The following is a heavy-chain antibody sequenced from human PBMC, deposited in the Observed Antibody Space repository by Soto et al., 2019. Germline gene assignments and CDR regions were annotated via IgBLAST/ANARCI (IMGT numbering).Heavy chain of an antibody. D-gene: IGHD1-26*01. Sequence: GASVKVSCKASGYTFTSYDINWVRQATGQGLEWMGWMNPNSGNTGYAQKFQGRVTMTRNTSISTAYMELNSLRAEDTAVYYCARWGYYDSGAFDIWGQGTMVTVSS. CDR3: ARWGYYDSGAFDI. V-gene: IGHV1-8*01. J-gene: IGHJ3*02. CDR1: GYTFTSYD. CDR2: MNPNSGNT.